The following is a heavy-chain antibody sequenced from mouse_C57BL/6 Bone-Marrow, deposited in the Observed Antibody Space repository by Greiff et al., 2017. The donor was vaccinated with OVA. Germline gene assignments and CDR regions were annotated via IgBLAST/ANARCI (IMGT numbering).Heavy chain of an antibody. CDR1: GFSLSTFGMG. J-gene: IGHJ4*01. V-gene: IGHV8-8*01. CDR3: AQMGITTAVGGYYAMDY. D-gene: IGHD1-1*01. Sequence: QVTLKESGPGILQPSQTLSLTCSFSGFSLSTFGMGVGWIRPPSGKGLEWLAHIWWDDDKYYNPALKSLLTISKDTSNNQVFLKIANVDTADTATYYCAQMGITTAVGGYYAMDYWGQGTSVTVSS. CDR2: IWWDDDK.